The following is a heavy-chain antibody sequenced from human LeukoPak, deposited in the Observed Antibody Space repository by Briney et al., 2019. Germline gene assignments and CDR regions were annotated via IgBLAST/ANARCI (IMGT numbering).Heavy chain of an antibody. Sequence: GGSLRLSCAAAGFTFSSYKMNWVRQAPGKGLEWVSYISSSGSTIYYADSVKGRFTISRDNAKNSLYLQMNSLRAEDTAVYYCARDLGIVVVPAAILDDYWGQGTLVTVSS. CDR1: GFTFSSYK. J-gene: IGHJ4*02. D-gene: IGHD2-2*01. V-gene: IGHV3-48*03. CDR3: ARDLGIVVVPAAILDDY. CDR2: ISSSGSTI.